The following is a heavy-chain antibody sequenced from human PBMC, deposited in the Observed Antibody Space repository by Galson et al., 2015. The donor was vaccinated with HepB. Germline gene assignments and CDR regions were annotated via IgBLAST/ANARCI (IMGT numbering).Heavy chain of an antibody. J-gene: IGHJ4*02. CDR1: GFTLSSYS. CDR3: ARGLLYLDQ. V-gene: IGHV3-48*02. D-gene: IGHD5/OR15-5a*01. CDR2: ISSTSGTI. Sequence: SLRLSCAASGFTLSSYSMNWVRQAPGKGLEWVSYISSTSGTIYYADSVKGRFTISRDNAKSLLWLQMKSLRDDDTAVYYCARGLLYLDQWGQGTLVTVPS.